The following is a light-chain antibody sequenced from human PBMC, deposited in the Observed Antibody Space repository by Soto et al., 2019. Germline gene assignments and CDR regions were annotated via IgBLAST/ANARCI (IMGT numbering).Light chain of an antibody. CDR3: QQYNNWPPYT. CDR2: RAS. Sequence: EIVMTQSPATLSVSPGERATLSCRASQSVSSNLAWYQQNPGQAPRLLIYRASTRATGIPARVSGSGSGTEFTLTISSLQSEDFAVYYCQQYNNWPPYTFRQGTKLEIK. CDR1: QSVSSN. J-gene: IGKJ2*01. V-gene: IGKV3-15*01.